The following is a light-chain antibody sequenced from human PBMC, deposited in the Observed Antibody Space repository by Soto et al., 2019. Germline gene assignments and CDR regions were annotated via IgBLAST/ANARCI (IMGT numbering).Light chain of an antibody. Sequence: ILLSTSPATVPLTPVERATLSCRASQSVGSNLAWFQQKPGQAPRLLIYGSSTRATGVPARFSGSGSGADFTLTISNLQSEDFAVYYCQQYTNWPPITFGQGTRLEI. CDR2: GSS. J-gene: IGKJ5*01. CDR3: QQYTNWPPIT. V-gene: IGKV3-15*01. CDR1: QSVGSN.